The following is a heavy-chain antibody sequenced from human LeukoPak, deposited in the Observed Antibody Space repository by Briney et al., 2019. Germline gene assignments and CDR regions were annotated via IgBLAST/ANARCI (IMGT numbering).Heavy chain of an antibody. CDR1: GFTFSSYW. Sequence: GGSLRLSCAASGFTFSSYWMSWVRQAPGKGLEWVANIKQDGSEKYYVDSVKGRFTISGDNAKNSLYLQMNSLRAEDTAVYYCARVWGSGSLNYWGQGTLVTVSS. CDR2: IKQDGSEK. CDR3: ARVWGSGSLNY. V-gene: IGHV3-7*01. D-gene: IGHD3-10*01. J-gene: IGHJ4*02.